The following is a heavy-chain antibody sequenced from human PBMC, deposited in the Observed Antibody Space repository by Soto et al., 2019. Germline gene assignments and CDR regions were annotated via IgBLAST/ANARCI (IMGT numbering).Heavy chain of an antibody. Sequence: GGSLRLSCVVSGFTFNNYGINWVRQAPGKGLEWVSTVSKSDYTYYSDSVKGRFTISRDNAKNTVSLQMNTLRAEDTAVYYCAREDSIIMPAVSDFWEQGTLVAVPS. CDR1: GFTFNNYG. CDR3: AREDSIIMPAVSDF. V-gene: IGHV3-21*04. J-gene: IGHJ4*02. CDR2: VSKSDYT. D-gene: IGHD2-2*01.